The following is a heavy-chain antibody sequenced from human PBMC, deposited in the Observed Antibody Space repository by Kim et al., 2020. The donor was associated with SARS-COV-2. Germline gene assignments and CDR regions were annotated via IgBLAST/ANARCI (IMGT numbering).Heavy chain of an antibody. CDR1: GYTFTSYG. V-gene: IGHV1-18*04. J-gene: IGHJ4*02. CDR2: ISAYNGNT. Sequence: ASVKVSCEASGYTFTSYGISWVRQAPGQGLEWMGWISAYNGNTNYAQKLQGRVTMTTDTSTSTAYMELRSLRSDDTAVYYCARESKGYDFWSGSDYWGQGTLVTVSS. D-gene: IGHD3-3*01. CDR3: ARESKGYDFWSGSDY.